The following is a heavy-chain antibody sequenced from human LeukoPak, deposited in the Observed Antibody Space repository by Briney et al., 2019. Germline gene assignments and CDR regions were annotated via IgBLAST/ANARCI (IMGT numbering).Heavy chain of an antibody. D-gene: IGHD2-15*01. V-gene: IGHV1-3*01. Sequence: ASVKVSCKASGYTFTSYAMHWVRQAPGQRLEWMGWINAGNGNTKYSQKFQGRVTMTEDTSTDTAYMELSSLRSEDTAVYYCATATWGLVYYYYGMDVWGQGTTVTVSS. CDR2: INAGNGNT. J-gene: IGHJ6*02. CDR1: GYTFTSYA. CDR3: ATATWGLVYYYYGMDV.